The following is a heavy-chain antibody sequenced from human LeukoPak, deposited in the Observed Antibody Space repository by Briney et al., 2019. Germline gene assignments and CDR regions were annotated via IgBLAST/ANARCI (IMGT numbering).Heavy chain of an antibody. CDR3: ARGVKSGSPFDY. V-gene: IGHV3-48*04. J-gene: IGHJ4*02. D-gene: IGHD1-26*01. CDR1: GFIFDSYS. Sequence: GGSLRLSCAASGFIFDSYSMNWVRQARGKGLEGVSYISSGGSTINYADSVKGRFTISRDSAKNSLYLQMNSLRAEDTAVYYCARGVKSGSPFDYWGQGTLVTVSS. CDR2: ISSGGSTI.